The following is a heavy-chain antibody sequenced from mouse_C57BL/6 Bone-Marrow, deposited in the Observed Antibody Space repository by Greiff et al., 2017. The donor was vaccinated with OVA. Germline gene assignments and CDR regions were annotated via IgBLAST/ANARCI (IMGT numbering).Heavy chain of an antibody. D-gene: IGHD1-1*01. CDR2: IDPENGAT. CDR1: GFNFTDDS. CDR3: TPYYYGSSYDAY. V-gene: IGHV14-4*01. Sequence: EVQLQQSGAELVRPGASVKLSCTASGFNFTDDSMHWVQQRPGQGLEWIGWIDPENGATEYTAKFPGTATITADTSSNTAYLQLSSQTTAETAVYYCTPYYYGSSYDAYGCRGNLTTVSA. J-gene: IGHJ3*01.